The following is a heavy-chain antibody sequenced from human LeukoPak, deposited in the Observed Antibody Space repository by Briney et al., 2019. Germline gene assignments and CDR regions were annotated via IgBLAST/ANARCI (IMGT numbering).Heavy chain of an antibody. CDR1: GFTFSSYS. V-gene: IGHV3-21*01. Sequence: GGSLRLSCAASGFTFSSYSMNWVRQAPGKGLEWVSSISSSSSYIYYADSVKGRSTISRDNAKNSLYLQMNSLRAEDTAVYYCARAGSSSLYNWFDPWGQGTLVTVSS. J-gene: IGHJ5*02. CDR3: ARAGSSSLYNWFDP. CDR2: ISSSSSYI. D-gene: IGHD6-6*01.